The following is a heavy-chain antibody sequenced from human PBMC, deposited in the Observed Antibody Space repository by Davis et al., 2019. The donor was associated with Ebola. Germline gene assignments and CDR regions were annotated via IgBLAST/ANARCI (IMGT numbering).Heavy chain of an antibody. V-gene: IGHV4-30-2*01. CDR2: IYHSGST. D-gene: IGHD2-2*01. CDR3: ARAPAPAGPFDP. CDR1: GGSISSGGYS. Sequence: LRLSCTVSGGSISSGGYSWSWIRQPPGKGLEWIGYIYHSGSTYYNPSLKSRVTISVDRSKNQFSLKLSSVTAADTAVYYCARAPAPAGPFDPWGQGTLVTVSS. J-gene: IGHJ5*02.